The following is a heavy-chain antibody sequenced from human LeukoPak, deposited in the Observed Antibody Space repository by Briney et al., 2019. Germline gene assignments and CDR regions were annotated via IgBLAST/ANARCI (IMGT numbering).Heavy chain of an antibody. D-gene: IGHD3-3*01. V-gene: IGHV3-73*01. Sequence: PGGSLRLSCAASGFTFSGSAMHWVRQASGKGLEWVGHIGNKVNNYATEYAASLRGRFTISRDDSRDTASLQVNSLNTEDTAVYYCAGNYDSWTGLNYWGQGTLVTVSS. J-gene: IGHJ4*02. CDR1: GFTFSGSA. CDR3: AGNYDSWTGLNY. CDR2: IGNKVNNYAT.